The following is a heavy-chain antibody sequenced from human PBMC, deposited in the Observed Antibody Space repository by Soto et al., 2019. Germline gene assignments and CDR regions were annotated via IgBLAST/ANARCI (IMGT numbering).Heavy chain of an antibody. CDR1: GFTFSTYG. V-gene: IGHV3-30*18. CDR3: TKPVFSGNSTTDY. CDR2: ISFDGNTI. J-gene: IGHJ4*02. Sequence: QVLLVESGGGVVQSGRSLRLSCAASGFTFSTYGMHWIRQVPGKGLEWVAGISFDGNTIYYADSAKGRFTISRDNSRNTLYLQMIGLRPEDSAIYYCTKPVFSGNSTTDYWGQGTLVTVSS. D-gene: IGHD4-4*01.